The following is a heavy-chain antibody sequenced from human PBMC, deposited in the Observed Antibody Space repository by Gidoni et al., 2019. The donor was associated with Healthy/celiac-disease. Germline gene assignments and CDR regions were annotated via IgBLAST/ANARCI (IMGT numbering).Heavy chain of an antibody. V-gene: IGHV5-51*01. J-gene: IGHJ4*02. CDR2: IYPGDSDT. Sequence: EVQLVQSGAEVKKPGESLTISCKGSGYSFSSYWIGWVRQMPGKGLEWMGIIYPGDSDTRFSPSFQGQVTISADKSISTAYLQWSSLKASDTAMYYCARHPRDCSGGTCYFDYWGQGTLVTISS. CDR3: ARHPRDCSGGTCYFDY. D-gene: IGHD2-15*01. CDR1: GYSFSSYW.